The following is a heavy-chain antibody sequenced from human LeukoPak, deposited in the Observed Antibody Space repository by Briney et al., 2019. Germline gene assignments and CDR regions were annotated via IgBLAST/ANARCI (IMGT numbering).Heavy chain of an antibody. J-gene: IGHJ6*03. V-gene: IGHV3-21*01. CDR3: ARDGSGFYLYYFMDV. CDR2: ISTVSTYK. CDR1: GFTFTDYS. D-gene: IGHD6-25*01. Sequence: PGESLRLSCAASGFTFTDYSMTWVRQAPGKGLEWVSSISTVSTYKFYSDSVKGRFTISRDNAKNILYLQMSSLSAEDTAVYYCARDGSGFYLYYFMDVWGRGTPVTVSS.